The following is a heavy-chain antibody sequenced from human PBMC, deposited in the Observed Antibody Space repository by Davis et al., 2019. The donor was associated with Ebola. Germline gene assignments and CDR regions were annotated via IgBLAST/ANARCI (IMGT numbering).Heavy chain of an antibody. D-gene: IGHD4-17*01. CDR3: ARVSPDYGVDYFDY. CDR1: GGSISSSSYY. CDR2: INYSGST. J-gene: IGHJ4*02. V-gene: IGHV4-39*07. Sequence: PSETLSLTCTVSGGSISSSSYYWGWIRQPPGKGLEWIGSINYSGSTYYNPSLKSRVTISVDTSKNQFSLRLSSVTAADTAVYYCARVSPDYGVDYFDYWGQGTLVTVSS.